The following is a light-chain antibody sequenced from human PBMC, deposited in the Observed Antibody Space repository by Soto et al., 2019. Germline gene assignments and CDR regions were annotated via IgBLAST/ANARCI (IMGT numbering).Light chain of an antibody. CDR1: QNIDDY. CDR3: QQYNSYWM. CDR2: DAS. Sequence: DIQMTQSPSTLSASVGDRVTITCRASQNIDDYLAWYRQKPGKAPKLLIYDASNLQSGVPSRFSGSGSGTEFTLIISSLQPDDFATYYCQQYNSYWMFGLGTKVEI. J-gene: IGKJ1*01. V-gene: IGKV1-5*01.